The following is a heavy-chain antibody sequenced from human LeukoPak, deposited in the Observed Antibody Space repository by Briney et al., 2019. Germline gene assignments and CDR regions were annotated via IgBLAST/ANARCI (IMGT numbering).Heavy chain of an antibody. CDR3: ARHGYTYGFDT. CDR2: INTDGSGA. J-gene: IGHJ5*02. CDR1: GFTFSSNW. V-gene: IGHV3-74*01. D-gene: IGHD5-18*01. Sequence: GGSLRLSCAASGFTFSSNWMHWVRQVPGKGLVWVSRINTDGSGASYADSVKGRFTISRDNAKNTLYQQMNSLRAEDTAVYYCARHGYTYGFDTWGQGTLVTVSS.